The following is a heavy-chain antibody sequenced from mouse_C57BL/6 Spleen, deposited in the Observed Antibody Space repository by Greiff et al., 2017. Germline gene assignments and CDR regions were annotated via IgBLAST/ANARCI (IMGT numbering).Heavy chain of an antibody. Sequence: EVQLQQSGAELVRPGASVKLSCTASGFNIKDDYMHWVKQRPEQGLEWIGWIDPENGDTEYASKFQGKATITADTSSNTAYLQLSSLTSEDTAVYYCTQLVRFAYWGQGTLVTVSA. V-gene: IGHV14-4*01. CDR2: IDPENGDT. D-gene: IGHD4-1*02. J-gene: IGHJ3*01. CDR3: TQLVRFAY. CDR1: GFNIKDDY.